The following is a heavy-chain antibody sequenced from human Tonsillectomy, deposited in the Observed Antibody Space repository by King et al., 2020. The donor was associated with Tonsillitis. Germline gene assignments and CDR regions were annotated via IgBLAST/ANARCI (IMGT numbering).Heavy chain of an antibody. CDR3: ARGTLAAPALDDLDY. J-gene: IGHJ4*02. Sequence: QLVQSGAEVKEPGASVKISCKTSGYSGTNHAIHWVRQAPGQRLEWMGGIHVGNGNTKYSQKFKGRVTITRDTSASIAYMELSSLRSEDTAVYYCARGTLAAPALDDLDYWGQGTPVTVSS. D-gene: IGHD6-25*01. CDR1: GYSGTNHA. V-gene: IGHV1-3*01. CDR2: IHVGNGNT.